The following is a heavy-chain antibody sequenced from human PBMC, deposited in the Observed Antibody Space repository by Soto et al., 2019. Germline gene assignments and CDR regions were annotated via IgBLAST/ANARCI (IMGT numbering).Heavy chain of an antibody. CDR1: SGPSRSHN. D-gene: IGHD3-10*01. CDR3: VSQWIGDLHGLVDV. V-gene: IGHV4-59*08. Sequence: VQLQQSGPGLVKPSETLSLTCTVSSGPSRSHNWGWIRQPPGGGLEWIGYIYHTGDTSYNPSLSSRVPISADKSTNTISLTLRSVTAADTAVYSCVSQWIGDLHGLVDVWGQGTRVSVSS. CDR2: IYHTGDT. J-gene: IGHJ6*02.